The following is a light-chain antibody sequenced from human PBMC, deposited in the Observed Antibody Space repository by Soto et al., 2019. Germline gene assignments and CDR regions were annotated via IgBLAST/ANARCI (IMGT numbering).Light chain of an antibody. J-gene: IGLJ1*01. Sequence: QSVLTQPASVSGSRGQSITISCTGTSSDVGSYNLVSWYQQLPGKAPKLMIYEGSKRPSGVSNRFSGSKSGNTASLTISGLQAEDEAVYYCCYYVASSTSYVFPTGTKLTXL. V-gene: IGLV2-23*01. CDR3: CYYVASSTSYV. CDR1: SSDVGSYNL. CDR2: EGS.